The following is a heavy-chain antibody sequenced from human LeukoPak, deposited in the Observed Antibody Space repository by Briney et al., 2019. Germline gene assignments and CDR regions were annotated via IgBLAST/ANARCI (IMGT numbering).Heavy chain of an antibody. CDR2: ISASGNT. J-gene: IGHJ5*02. D-gene: IGHD3-10*01. Sequence: SETLSLTCTVSGGSISSHYWSWIRQPPGKGLEGIGYISASGNTIYNPSLKSRVTILGDTSKNQFSLKLSSVTAADTAVYYCARHATGSYSVPWLDPWGQGTLVTVSS. V-gene: IGHV4-59*08. CDR1: GGSISSHY. CDR3: ARHATGSYSVPWLDP.